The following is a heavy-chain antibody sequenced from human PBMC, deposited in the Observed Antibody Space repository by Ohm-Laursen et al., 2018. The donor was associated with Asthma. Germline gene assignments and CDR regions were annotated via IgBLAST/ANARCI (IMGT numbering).Heavy chain of an antibody. D-gene: IGHD2-15*01. CDR1: GGSISSGGYY. V-gene: IGHV4-31*03. CDR3: ARESREVVAAFDY. CDR2: IYYSGST. Sequence: TLSLTCTVSGGSISSGGYYWSWIRQHPGKGLEWIGYIYYSGSTYYNPSLKSRVTISVDTSKNQFSLKLGSVTAADTAVYYCARESREVVAAFDYWGQGTLVTVSS. J-gene: IGHJ4*02.